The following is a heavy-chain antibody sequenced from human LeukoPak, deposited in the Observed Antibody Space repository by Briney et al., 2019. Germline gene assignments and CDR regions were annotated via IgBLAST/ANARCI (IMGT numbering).Heavy chain of an antibody. CDR1: GFTFRNYG. D-gene: IGHD3-10*01. J-gene: IGHJ4*02. Sequence: GRSLRLSCAASGFTFRNYGMHWVRQAPGKGLEWVAVISIDGSEKYYADSVKGRFTISRDNSKNTLYLQMNSLRAEDTAVYYCARGDKWFGELYADYWGQGTLVTVSS. CDR3: ARGDKWFGELYADY. V-gene: IGHV3-30*03. CDR2: ISIDGSEK.